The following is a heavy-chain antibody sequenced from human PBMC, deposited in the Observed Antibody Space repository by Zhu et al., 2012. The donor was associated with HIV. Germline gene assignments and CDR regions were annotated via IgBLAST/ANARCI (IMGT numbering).Heavy chain of an antibody. V-gene: IGHV4-39*01. CDR2: IYYSGST. CDR1: GGSISSSSYY. CDR3: ARRPTRSCSGGSCVPSLSFAFDI. D-gene: IGHD2-15*01. Sequence: QVQLQESGPGLVKPSEALSLTCTVSGGSISSSSYYWGWIRQPPGKGLEWIGSIYYSGSTYYNPSLKSRVTISVDTSKNQFSLKLSSVTAADTAVYYCARRPTRSCSGGSCVPSLSFAFDIWGQGTMVTVSS. J-gene: IGHJ3*02.